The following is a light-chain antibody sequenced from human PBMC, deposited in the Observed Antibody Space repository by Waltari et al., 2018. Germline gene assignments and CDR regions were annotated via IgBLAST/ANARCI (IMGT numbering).Light chain of an antibody. Sequence: SALTQPAPLSGSPGQSMTISCTGTSSDVGRYNLVSWYPQHPGKAPKLMLYEGSKRPSGVSNRFSGSKSGNTASLTISGLQAEDEADYYCCSYAGSSTWVFGGGTKLTVL. CDR1: SSDVGRYNL. J-gene: IGLJ3*02. V-gene: IGLV2-23*01. CDR2: EGS. CDR3: CSYAGSSTWV.